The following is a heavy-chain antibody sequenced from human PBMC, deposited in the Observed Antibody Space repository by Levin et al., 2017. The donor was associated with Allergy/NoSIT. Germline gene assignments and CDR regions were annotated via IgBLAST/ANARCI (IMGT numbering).Heavy chain of an antibody. CDR3: ARGGGQWLGES. CDR1: GFTFSSYG. J-gene: IGHJ5*02. Sequence: GGSLRLSCAASGFTFSSYGMHWVRQAPGKGLEWVAFISYDGSNKWYADSVKGRFTISRDNSKNTLYLQMNSLRAEDTAVYYCARGGGQWLGESWGQGTLVTVSS. V-gene: IGHV3-30*03. D-gene: IGHD6-19*01. CDR2: ISYDGSNK.